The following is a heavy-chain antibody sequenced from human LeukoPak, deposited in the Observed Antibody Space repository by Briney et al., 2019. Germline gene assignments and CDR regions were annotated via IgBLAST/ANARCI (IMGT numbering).Heavy chain of an antibody. CDR1: GFTFSSYW. Sequence: PGGSLRLSCAASGFTFSSYWMSWVRQAPGKGLEWVANIKQDGSEKYYVDSVKGRFTISRDNAKNSLYLQMNSLRAEDTAVYYCARDYDYVWGSYRYGFDYWGQGTLVTVFS. CDR3: ARDYDYVWGSYRYGFDY. V-gene: IGHV3-7*01. CDR2: IKQDGSEK. D-gene: IGHD3-16*02. J-gene: IGHJ4*02.